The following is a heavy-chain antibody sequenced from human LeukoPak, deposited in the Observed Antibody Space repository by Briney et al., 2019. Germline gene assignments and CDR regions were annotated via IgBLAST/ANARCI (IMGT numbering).Heavy chain of an antibody. CDR3: AREDGVVGATSAFDI. CDR1: GFTFSTYT. V-gene: IGHV3-21*01. CDR2: INGRSNYI. J-gene: IGHJ3*02. D-gene: IGHD1-26*01. Sequence: GGSLRLSCAATGFTFSTYTMNWVRQAPGKGLEWVSSINGRSNYIYYADSMKGRFTISRDNAKNSLYLQMNSLRDDGTAVYYCAREDGVVGATSAFDIWGLGTMVTVSS.